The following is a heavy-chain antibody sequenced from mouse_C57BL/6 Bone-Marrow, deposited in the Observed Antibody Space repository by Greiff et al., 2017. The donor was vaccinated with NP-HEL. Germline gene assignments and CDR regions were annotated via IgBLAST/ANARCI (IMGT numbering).Heavy chain of an antibody. CDR2: IYPGSGST. CDR1: GYTFTSYW. Sequence: VQLQQSGAELVKPGASVKMSCKASGYTFTSYWITWVKQRPGQGLEWIGDIYPGSGSTNYNEKFKSKATLTVDTSSSTAYMHLSSLTSEDSAVYYCARIPFYAMDYWGQGTSVTVSS. CDR3: ARIPFYAMDY. D-gene: IGHD5-1-1*01. V-gene: IGHV1-55*01. J-gene: IGHJ4*01.